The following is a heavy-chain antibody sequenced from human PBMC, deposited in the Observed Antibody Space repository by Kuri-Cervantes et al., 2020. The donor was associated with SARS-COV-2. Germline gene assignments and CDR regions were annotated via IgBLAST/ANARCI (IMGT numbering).Heavy chain of an antibody. V-gene: IGHV3-23*01. CDR2: ISGSGGST. J-gene: IGHJ4*02. CDR3: AKDSRYDFWSGYYFDY. CDR1: GFTFSNAW. D-gene: IGHD3-3*01. Sequence: GESLKISCAASGFTFSNAWMSWVRQAPGKGLEWVSAISGSGGSTYYADSVKGRFTISRDNSKNTLYLQMNSLRAEDTAVYYCAKDSRYDFWSGYYFDYWGQGTLVTVSS.